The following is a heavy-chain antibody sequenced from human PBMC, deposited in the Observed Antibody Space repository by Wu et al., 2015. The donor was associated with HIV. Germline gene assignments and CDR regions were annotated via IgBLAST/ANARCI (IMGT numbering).Heavy chain of an antibody. CDR2: ISAYNGNT. V-gene: IGHV1-18*01. CDR3: ARDLVRGVIILQGGFDI. D-gene: IGHD3-10*01. J-gene: IGHJ3*02. Sequence: QVQLVQSGXEVKKPGASVKVSCKASGYTFTSYGISWVRQAPGQGLEWMGWISAYNGNTNYAQKLQGRVTMTTDTSTSTAYMELRSLRSDDTAVYYCARDLVRGVIILQGGFDIWGQGTMVTVSS. CDR1: GYTFTSYG.